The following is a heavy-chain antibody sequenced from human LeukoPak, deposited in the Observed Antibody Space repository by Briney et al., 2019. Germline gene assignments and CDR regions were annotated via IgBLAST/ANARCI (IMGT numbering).Heavy chain of an antibody. D-gene: IGHD1-1*01. Sequence: KSSETLSLTCAVYGGSFSGYYWSWIRQPPGKGLEWIGEINHSGSTNYNPSLKSRVTISVDTSKNQFSLKLSSVTAADTAAYYCARDHSETTGWFDPWGQGTLVTVSS. J-gene: IGHJ5*02. V-gene: IGHV4-34*01. CDR1: GGSFSGYY. CDR2: INHSGST. CDR3: ARDHSETTGWFDP.